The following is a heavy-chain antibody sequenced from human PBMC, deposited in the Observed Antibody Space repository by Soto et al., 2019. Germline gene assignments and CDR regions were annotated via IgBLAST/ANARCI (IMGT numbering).Heavy chain of an antibody. CDR3: ARAGGTTVTGLWHFDS. D-gene: IGHD4-17*01. Sequence: QVQLEESGGGVVQPGRSLRLSCEASGFTFNTYSMHWVRQPPDKGLEWLAAIWYDGTQKYYADSVKGRFIISRDNSKKTLYLEMNSLRAEDTAVYYCARAGGTTVTGLWHFDSWGQGTLVTVSS. CDR1: GFTFNTYS. CDR2: IWYDGTQK. V-gene: IGHV3-33*01. J-gene: IGHJ4*02.